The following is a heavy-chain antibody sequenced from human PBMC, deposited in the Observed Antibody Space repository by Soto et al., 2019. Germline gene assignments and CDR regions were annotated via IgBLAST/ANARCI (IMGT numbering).Heavy chain of an antibody. CDR3: ARNSRIPMIVVVITRGAFDI. D-gene: IGHD3-22*01. Sequence: SETLSLTCAVYGGSFSGYYWSWIRQPPGKGLEWIGEINHSGSTNYNPSLKSRVTISVDTSKNQFSLKLSSVTAADTAVYYCARNSRIPMIVVVITRGAFDIWGQGTMVTVSS. V-gene: IGHV4-34*01. J-gene: IGHJ3*02. CDR1: GGSFSGYY. CDR2: INHSGST.